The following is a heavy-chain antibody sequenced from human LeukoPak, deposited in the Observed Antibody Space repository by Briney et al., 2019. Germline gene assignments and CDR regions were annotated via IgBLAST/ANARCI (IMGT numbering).Heavy chain of an antibody. CDR2: INHSGST. D-gene: IGHD2-15*01. V-gene: IGHV4-34*01. CDR1: GESFSGYY. Sequence: PSETLSLTCAVYGESFSGYYWSWIRQPPGKGLEWIGEINHSGSTNYNPSLKSRVTISVDTSKNQFSLKLSSVTAADTAVYYCARGDYCSGGSCYSPPFDYWGQGTLVTVSS. CDR3: ARGDYCSGGSCYSPPFDY. J-gene: IGHJ4*02.